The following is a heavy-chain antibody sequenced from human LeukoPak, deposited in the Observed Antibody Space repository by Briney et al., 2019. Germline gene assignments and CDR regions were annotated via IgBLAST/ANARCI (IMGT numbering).Heavy chain of an antibody. V-gene: IGHV3-23*01. Sequence: GGSLRVSCVASGFSFSNLAMGWVRQAPGNGLEWVSVISDSGGITYYADSVKGRFTISRDNSRNTLYLQMNSLRVDDTAVYYCAKDARRYSGWYFFDHWGQGTLVTVSS. CDR2: ISDSGGIT. J-gene: IGHJ4*02. CDR3: AKDARRYSGWYFFDH. CDR1: GFSFSNLA. D-gene: IGHD6-19*01.